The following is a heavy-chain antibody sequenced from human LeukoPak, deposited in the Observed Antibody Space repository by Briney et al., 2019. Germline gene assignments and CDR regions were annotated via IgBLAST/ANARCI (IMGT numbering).Heavy chain of an antibody. CDR3: ARGKPSGYSSDAFDI. V-gene: IGHV4-34*01. D-gene: IGHD3-22*01. CDR2: INHSGST. CDR1: GGSFSGYY. J-gene: IGHJ3*02. Sequence: SETLSLTCAVYGGSFSGYYWSWIRQPPGKGLEWIGEINHSGSTNYNPSLKSRVTISVDTSKNQFSLKLSSVTAADTAVYYCARGKPSGYSSDAFDIWGQGTMVTVSS.